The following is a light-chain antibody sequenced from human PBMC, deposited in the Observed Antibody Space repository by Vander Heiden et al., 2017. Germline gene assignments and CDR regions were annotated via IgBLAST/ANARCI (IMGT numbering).Light chain of an antibody. CDR1: QSVSSSY. J-gene: IGKJ1*01. V-gene: IGKV3-20*01. CDR3: QQYGSSPRT. CDR2: GAS. Sequence: EIVLTQSPGTLSLSPGERATLSCRASQSVSSSYLGWYQQKRGQAPRLLIYGASSRATGIPDRFSGSGSGTDFTLTISRLEPEDFAVYYCQQYGSSPRTFGQGTKVEIK.